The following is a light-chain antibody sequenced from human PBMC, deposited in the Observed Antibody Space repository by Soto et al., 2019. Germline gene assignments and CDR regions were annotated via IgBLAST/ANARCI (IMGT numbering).Light chain of an antibody. CDR2: LGS. V-gene: IGKV2-28*01. CDR1: QSPLNSNGYNY. J-gene: IGKJ1*01. CDR3: QHYYSYPCT. Sequence: SQSTLSLPVTPGEPASVSCRSSQSPLNSNGYNYLDWYLQKPGQSPQLLIYLGSSRASGVPDRFSGSGSGADFTLTISCLQSEDFATYYCQHYYSYPCTFGQGTKVDIK.